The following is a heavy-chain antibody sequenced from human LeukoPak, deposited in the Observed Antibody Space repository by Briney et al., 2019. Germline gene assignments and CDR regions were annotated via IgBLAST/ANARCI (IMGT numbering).Heavy chain of an antibody. Sequence: ASVKVSCKASGYNFDKFGIAWVRQALGQGLEWMGWINTHNGNTKYAQQYQGRVTMTTDTSTSTVYMGLRSLRSDDTAVYFCARDTPQHLKRYDYWGQGTQVTVSS. CDR1: GYNFDKFG. CDR2: INTHNGNT. D-gene: IGHD6-13*01. V-gene: IGHV1-18*01. J-gene: IGHJ4*02. CDR3: ARDTPQHLKRYDY.